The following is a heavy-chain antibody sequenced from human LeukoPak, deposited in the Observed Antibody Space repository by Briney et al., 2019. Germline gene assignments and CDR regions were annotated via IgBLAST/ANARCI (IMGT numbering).Heavy chain of an antibody. J-gene: IGHJ5*02. CDR1: GGSISSGDYY. CDR2: IYYSGST. V-gene: IGHV4-30-4*01. CDR3: ARGGVAAAALYNWFDP. Sequence: SQTLSLTCTVSGGSISSGDYYWSWIRQPPGKGLEWIGYIYYSGSTYYNPSLKSRVTISVDTSKNQFSLKLSSVTAADTAVYYCARGGVAAAALYNWFDPWGQGTLVTVSS. D-gene: IGHD6-13*01.